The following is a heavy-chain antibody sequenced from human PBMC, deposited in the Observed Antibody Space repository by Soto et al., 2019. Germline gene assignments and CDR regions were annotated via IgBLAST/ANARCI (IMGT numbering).Heavy chain of an antibody. J-gene: IGHJ3*02. CDR3: ARADRGYCSGGSCGAFDI. CDR1: GFTFSSYA. CDR2: ISYDGSNK. Sequence: GGSLRLSCAASGFTFSSYAMHWVRQAPGKGLEWVAVISYDGSNKYYADSVKGRFTISRDNSKNTLYLQMNSLRAEDTAVYYCARADRGYCSGGSCGAFDIWGQGTMVTVSS. D-gene: IGHD2-15*01. V-gene: IGHV3-30-3*01.